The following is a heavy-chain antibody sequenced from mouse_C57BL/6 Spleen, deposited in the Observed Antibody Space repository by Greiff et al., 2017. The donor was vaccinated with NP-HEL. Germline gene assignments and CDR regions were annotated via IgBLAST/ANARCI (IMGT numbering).Heavy chain of an antibody. J-gene: IGHJ3*01. Sequence: VQRVESGPELVKPGASVKISCKASGYAFSSSWMNWVKQRPGKGLEWIGRIYPGDGDTNYNGKFKGKATLTADKSSSTAYMQLSSLTSEDSAVYFCATIYDGYYEGFAYWGQGTLVTVSA. CDR1: GYAFSSSW. V-gene: IGHV1-82*01. D-gene: IGHD2-3*01. CDR3: ATIYDGYYEGFAY. CDR2: IYPGDGDT.